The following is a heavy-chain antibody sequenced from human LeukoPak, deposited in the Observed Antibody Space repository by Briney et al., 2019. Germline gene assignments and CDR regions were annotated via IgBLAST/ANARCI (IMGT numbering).Heavy chain of an antibody. CDR3: AKDRGYSYGGASWFDP. J-gene: IGHJ5*02. D-gene: IGHD5-18*01. CDR1: GFTFSGSA. CDR2: IRSKANSYAT. V-gene: IGHV3-73*01. Sequence: GGSLRLSCAASGFTFSGSAMHWVRQASGKGLEWVGRIRSKANSYATAYAASVKGRFTISRDDSKNTAYLQMNSLKTEDTAVYYCAKDRGYSYGGASWFDPWGQGTLVTVSS.